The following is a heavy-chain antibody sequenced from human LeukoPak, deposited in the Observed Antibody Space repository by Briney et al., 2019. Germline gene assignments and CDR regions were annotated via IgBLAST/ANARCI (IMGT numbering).Heavy chain of an antibody. V-gene: IGHV4-39*01. CDR1: GGSISGTAFY. J-gene: IGHJ4*02. Sequence: SGTLSLTCTVSGGSISGTAFYWGWIRQPPGKGLEWIGSTLYSGSTYYHPALKRRVTISVDTYKNQFPLKQSPVAGEDTAVYYCARSNAVAGTIWGQGTLVTVSS. CDR2: TLYSGST. CDR3: ARSNAVAGTI. D-gene: IGHD6-19*01.